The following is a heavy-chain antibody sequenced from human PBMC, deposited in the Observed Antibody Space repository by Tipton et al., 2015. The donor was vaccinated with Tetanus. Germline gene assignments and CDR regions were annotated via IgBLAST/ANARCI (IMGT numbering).Heavy chain of an antibody. CDR3: ARDGPTVVTPDAFDI. CDR1: GFTFNSFA. Sequence: SLRLSCAASGFTFNSFAMNWVRQAPGKGLEWVAVISYDGDITYYADSVKGRFTISRDNPRKTVYLQLNSLRPEDRAVYFCARDGPTVVTPDAFDIWGQGTMVTVSS. D-gene: IGHD4-11*01. J-gene: IGHJ3*02. V-gene: IGHV3-30-3*01. CDR2: ISYDGDIT.